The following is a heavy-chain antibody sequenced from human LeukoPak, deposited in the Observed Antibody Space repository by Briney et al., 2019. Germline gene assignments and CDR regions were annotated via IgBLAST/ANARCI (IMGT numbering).Heavy chain of an antibody. V-gene: IGHV3-30*04. Sequence: GGSLRLSCAASGFTFSSYAMHWVRQAPGKGLEWVAVISYDGSNKYYADSVKGRFTISRDNSKNTLYLQMNSLRAEDTAVYYCAREGIYYMDVWGKGTTVTVSS. CDR1: GFTFSSYA. CDR2: ISYDGSNK. J-gene: IGHJ6*03. CDR3: AREGIYYMDV.